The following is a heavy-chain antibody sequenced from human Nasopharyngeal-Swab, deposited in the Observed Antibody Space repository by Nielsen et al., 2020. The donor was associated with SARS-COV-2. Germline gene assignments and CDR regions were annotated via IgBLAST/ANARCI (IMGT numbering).Heavy chain of an antibody. CDR1: GGSFSGYY. V-gene: IGHV4-34*01. Sequence: SATLSLTCAVYGGSFSGYYWSWVRQPPGKGLEVIGEIYHRGLPNHNPSLNRRVTISVDKSKNQLSLKLSSVTPADTAVYYCARDAPLGGMDVWGQGTTVPSP. D-gene: IGHD3-16*01. CDR3: ARDAPLGGMDV. CDR2: IYHRGLP. J-gene: IGHJ6*02.